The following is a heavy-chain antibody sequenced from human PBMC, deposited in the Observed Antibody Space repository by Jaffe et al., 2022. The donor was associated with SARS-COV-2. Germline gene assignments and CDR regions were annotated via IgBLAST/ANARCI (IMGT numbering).Heavy chain of an antibody. CDR3: AREGGVAGRYSSSSGGGFDY. V-gene: IGHV3-30-3*01. Sequence: QVQLVESGGGVVQPGRSLRLSCAASGFTFSSYAMHWVRQAPGKGLEWVAVISYDGSNKYYADSVKGRFTISRDNSKNTLYLQMNSLRAEDTAVYYCAREGGVAGRYSSSSGGGFDYWGQGTLVTVSS. D-gene: IGHD6-6*01. CDR1: GFTFSSYA. J-gene: IGHJ4*02. CDR2: ISYDGSNK.